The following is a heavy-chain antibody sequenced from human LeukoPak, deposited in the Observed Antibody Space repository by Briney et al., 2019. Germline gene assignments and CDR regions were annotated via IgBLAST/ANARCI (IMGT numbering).Heavy chain of an antibody. CDR3: ARLGLESYDNSGYYYLDY. J-gene: IGHJ4*02. D-gene: IGHD3-22*01. Sequence: GESLKISCKGSGYSFTNYWIGWGRQMPGKGLEWMGTIYPGDSDTRYRPSFQGQVTITADKSVNTAYLQWSSLKASDTAMYHCARLGLESYDNSGYYYLDYWGQGALVTVSS. V-gene: IGHV5-51*01. CDR2: IYPGDSDT. CDR1: GYSFTNYW.